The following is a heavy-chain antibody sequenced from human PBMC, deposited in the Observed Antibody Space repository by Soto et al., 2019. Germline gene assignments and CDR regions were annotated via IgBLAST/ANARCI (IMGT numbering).Heavy chain of an antibody. CDR2: VLYDGSKK. D-gene: IGHD3-16*01. V-gene: IGHV3-30*18. Sequence: QVHLVESGGGVVQPGTSLRLSCRASGFKFSDYGMDWVRQAPGKGLEWVSRVLYDGSKKYYADSVKGRFTISRDNPRNTLYLQMDSLRAEDTGVYYCVKDLALMGDYLGQGPQVTVS. J-gene: IGHJ4*02. CDR1: GFKFSDYG. CDR3: VKDLALMGDY.